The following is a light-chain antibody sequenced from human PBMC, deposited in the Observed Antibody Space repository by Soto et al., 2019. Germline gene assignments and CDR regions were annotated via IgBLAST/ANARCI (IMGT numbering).Light chain of an antibody. CDR2: DVS. V-gene: IGLV2-14*01. Sequence: QSALTQRASVSGSPGQSITISCTGTSSDVGGYNYVSWYQQHPGKAPKLMIYDVSNRPSGVSNRFSGSKSGNTASLTISGLQADDEADYYCSSYTTSSTLVVFGTGPKATV. CDR1: SSDVGGYNY. CDR3: SSYTTSSTLVV. J-gene: IGLJ1*01.